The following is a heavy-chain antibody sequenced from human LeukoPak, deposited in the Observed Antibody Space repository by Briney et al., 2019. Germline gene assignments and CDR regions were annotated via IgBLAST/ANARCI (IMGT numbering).Heavy chain of an antibody. Sequence: ASVKVSCKASGYTFTSYDINWVRQATGQGLEWMGWMNPDSGNTGYAQKFQGRVTITRNTSISTAYMELSSLGSEETAVYYCARGRVLYYDFWSGYYWVDAFDIWGQGTMVTVSS. V-gene: IGHV1-8*01. CDR1: GYTFTSYD. J-gene: IGHJ3*02. CDR3: ARGRVLYYDFWSGYYWVDAFDI. D-gene: IGHD3-3*01. CDR2: MNPDSGNT.